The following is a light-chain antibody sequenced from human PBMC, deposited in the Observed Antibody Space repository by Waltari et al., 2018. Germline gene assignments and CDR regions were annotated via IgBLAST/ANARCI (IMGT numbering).Light chain of an antibody. J-gene: IGLJ2*01. CDR1: SSDVGGYNY. V-gene: IGLV2-8*01. CDR3: TSYAGSHNWV. Sequence: QSALTQPPSASGSPGQSVTISCTGTSSDVGGYNYVSWYQHHPGKAPKLMISEVNKRPSGVPDRCSGSKSGNTASLTVSGLQADDEADYYCTSYAGSHNWVFGGGNKLTVL. CDR2: EVN.